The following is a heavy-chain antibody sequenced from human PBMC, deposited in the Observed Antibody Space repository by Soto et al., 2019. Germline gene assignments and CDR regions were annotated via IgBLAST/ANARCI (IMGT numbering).Heavy chain of an antibody. J-gene: IGHJ6*02. CDR2: ISGSGGST. D-gene: IGHD3-16*02. CDR3: AKQNRNDYVWGSYRYRNYYYYGMDV. V-gene: IGHV3-23*01. CDR1: GFTLSSYA. Sequence: PGGSLRRSCAASGFTLSSYAMSWVRQAPGKGLEWVSAISGSGGSTYYADSVKGRFTISRDNSKNTLYLQMNSLRAEDTAVYYCAKQNRNDYVWGSYRYRNYYYYGMDVWGQGTTVTVSS.